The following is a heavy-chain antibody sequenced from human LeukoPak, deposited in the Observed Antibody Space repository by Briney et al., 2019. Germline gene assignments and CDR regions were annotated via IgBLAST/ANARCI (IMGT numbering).Heavy chain of an antibody. CDR3: VTGNPKSFDY. CDR1: GFTFSTYG. V-gene: IGHV3-30*03. Sequence: PGRSLRLSCAASGFTFSTYGMHWIRQAPGKGLEWVAVISYDGSNKCYADSVKGRFTISRDNSKNTLYLQMNSLRAEDTAVYYCVTGNPKSFDYWGQGTLVTVSS. D-gene: IGHD4-23*01. CDR2: ISYDGSNK. J-gene: IGHJ4*02.